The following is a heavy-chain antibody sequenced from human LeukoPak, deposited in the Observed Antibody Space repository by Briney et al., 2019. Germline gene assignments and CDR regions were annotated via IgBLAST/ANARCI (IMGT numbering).Heavy chain of an antibody. CDR2: ISYDGSNK. V-gene: IGHV3-30*18. J-gene: IGHJ6*04. Sequence: PGGSLRLSCAASGFTFSSYGMHWVRQAPGKGLEWVAVISYDGSNKYYADSVKGRFTISRDNSKNTLYLQMNSLRAEDTAVYYCAKGLGGVPSGMDVWGKGTTVTVSS. CDR1: GFTFSSYG. CDR3: AKGLGGVPSGMDV. D-gene: IGHD3-16*01.